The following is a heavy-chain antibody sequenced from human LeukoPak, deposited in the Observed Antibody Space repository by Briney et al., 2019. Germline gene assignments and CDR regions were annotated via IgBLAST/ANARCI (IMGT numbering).Heavy chain of an antibody. D-gene: IGHD6-19*01. V-gene: IGHV3-66*01. CDR2: IYSGGST. Sequence: GGSLRLSCAASGFTVSSNYMSWVRQAPGKGLEWVSVIYSGGSTYYADSVKGRFTISRDNSKNTLYLQMNSLRAEDTAVYYCARASSIAVAGTPSYYGMDVWGQGTTVTVSS. CDR3: ARASSIAVAGTPSYYGMDV. J-gene: IGHJ6*02. CDR1: GFTVSSNY.